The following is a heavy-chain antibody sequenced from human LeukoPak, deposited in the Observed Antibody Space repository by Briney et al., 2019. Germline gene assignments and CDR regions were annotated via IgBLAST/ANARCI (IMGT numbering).Heavy chain of an antibody. V-gene: IGHV4-59*01. CDR2: IYYSGST. CDR1: GGSISSYY. Sequence: SETLSLTCTVSGGSISSYYWSWIRQPPGKGLEWIGYIYYSGSTNYNPSLKSRVTISVDTSNNQFSLKLSSVPAADTAVYYCARGPPYLLFDYWGQGTLVTVSS. D-gene: IGHD2-15*01. CDR3: ARGPPYLLFDY. J-gene: IGHJ4*02.